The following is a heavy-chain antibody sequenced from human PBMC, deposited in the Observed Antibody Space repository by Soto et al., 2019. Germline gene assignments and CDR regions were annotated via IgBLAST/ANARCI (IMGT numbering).Heavy chain of an antibody. D-gene: IGHD1-26*01. J-gene: IGHJ6*02. CDR2: ISSSSSTI. V-gene: IGHV3-48*02. CDR1: GFTFSSYS. CDR3: ESGTTLGYYYGMDV. Sequence: GGSLRLSCAASGFTFSSYSMNWVRQAPGKGLEWVSYISSSSSTIYYADSVKGRFTISRDNAKNSLYLQMNSLRDEDTAVYYCESGTTLGYYYGMDVWVQGTTVTVSS.